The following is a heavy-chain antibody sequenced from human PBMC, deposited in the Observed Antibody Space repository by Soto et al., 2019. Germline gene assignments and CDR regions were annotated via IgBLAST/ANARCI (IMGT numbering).Heavy chain of an antibody. CDR1: GGSIRSGGYF. Sequence: QVQLEASGPGLVKPSQTVSLTCSVSGGSIRSGGYFWTWIRQHPGKGLEYIGHIYSTGSTYYIPSLRRRLTMSLDTSKTQFSLNLTSVTAADTALYFCARLNSGLYQSFDSWGQGALVTVSS. CDR3: ARLNSGLYQSFDS. D-gene: IGHD2-8*01. J-gene: IGHJ4*02. V-gene: IGHV4-31*03. CDR2: IYSTGST.